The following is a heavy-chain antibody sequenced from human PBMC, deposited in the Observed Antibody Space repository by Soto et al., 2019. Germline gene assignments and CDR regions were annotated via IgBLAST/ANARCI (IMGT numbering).Heavy chain of an antibody. Sequence: GGSLRLSCAASGFTFSSYAMHWVRQAPGKGLEWVAVISYDGSNKYYADSVKGRFTISRDNSKNTLYLQMNSLRAEDTAVYYWARDRYSSSSSYGMHDAFDIWGQGTMVTISS. CDR2: ISYDGSNK. J-gene: IGHJ3*02. D-gene: IGHD6-6*01. V-gene: IGHV3-30-3*01. CDR3: ARDRYSSSSSYGMHDAFDI. CDR1: GFTFSSYA.